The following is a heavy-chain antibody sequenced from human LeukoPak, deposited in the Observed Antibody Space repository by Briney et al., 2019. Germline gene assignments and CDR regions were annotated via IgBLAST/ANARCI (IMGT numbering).Heavy chain of an antibody. CDR1: GFTFTYYG. Sequence: ASVTVSCKASGFTFTYYGISWVRQAPGQGLEWMGWISAYNGNTNYAQNLQGRVAMTTDTSTSTAYMRLRSLRSDDTAVYYCARDLMVRGVIIDWGQGTLVTVSS. J-gene: IGHJ4*02. D-gene: IGHD3-10*01. CDR3: ARDLMVRGVIID. CDR2: ISAYNGNT. V-gene: IGHV1-18*01.